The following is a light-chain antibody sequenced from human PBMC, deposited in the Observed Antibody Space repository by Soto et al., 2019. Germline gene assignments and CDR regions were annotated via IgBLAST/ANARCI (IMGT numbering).Light chain of an antibody. J-gene: IGKJ1*01. CDR2: GAS. V-gene: IGKV3-15*01. CDR1: QSIGSY. Sequence: EIVLTQSPATLSLSLGERATLSCRASQSIGSYLAWYQHKLGQPPRLLIYGASTRATGIPARFSGSGSGTEFTLTISSLQSEDFAVYYCQQYNNWWTFGQGTKVDIK. CDR3: QQYNNWWT.